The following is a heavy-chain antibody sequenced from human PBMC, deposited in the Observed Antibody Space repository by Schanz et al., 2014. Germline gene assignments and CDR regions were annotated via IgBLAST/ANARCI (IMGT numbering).Heavy chain of an antibody. J-gene: IGHJ4*02. V-gene: IGHV3-30*02. CDR1: GAASGFTFSNYA. Sequence: QMHLAESGGGVVQPGRSLRLSCAASGAASGFTFSNYAMHWVRQAPGRGLEWVAFIRYDGSSKYYADSVRGRFTISRDDSKNTLYLQMNSLRPEDTAVYYCAKEDRNHNSDYVYWGQGTLVTVSS. D-gene: IGHD3-22*01. CDR3: AKEDRNHNSDYVY. CDR2: IRYDGSSK.